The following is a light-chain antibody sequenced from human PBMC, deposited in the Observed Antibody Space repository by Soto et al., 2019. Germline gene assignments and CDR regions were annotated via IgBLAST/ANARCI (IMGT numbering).Light chain of an antibody. CDR3: CSYAGSAGYV. Sequence: QSALTQPRSVSGSPGQSVTISCTGTSSDVGGYNYVSWYQQHPGKAPKVMIYDVSERPSGVPDRFSGSKSGNTAALTISALQAEDEADYYCCSYAGSAGYVFGTGTKVTVL. J-gene: IGLJ1*01. CDR1: SSDVGGYNY. V-gene: IGLV2-11*01. CDR2: DVS.